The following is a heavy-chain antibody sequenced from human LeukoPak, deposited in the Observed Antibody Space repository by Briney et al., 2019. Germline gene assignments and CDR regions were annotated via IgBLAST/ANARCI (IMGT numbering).Heavy chain of an antibody. CDR3: ARSIAAAGPAYYYGMDV. V-gene: IGHV4-59*01. D-gene: IGHD6-13*01. Sequence: SETLSLTCTVSGGSLSSYLWSWIRQPPGKGLEWIGYIYYSGSTTYNPSLKRRVTTSVDTYKNQFSLKLSSVTAADTAVYYCARSIAAAGPAYYYGMDVWGQGTTVTVSS. CDR1: GGSLSSYL. J-gene: IGHJ6*02. CDR2: IYYSGST.